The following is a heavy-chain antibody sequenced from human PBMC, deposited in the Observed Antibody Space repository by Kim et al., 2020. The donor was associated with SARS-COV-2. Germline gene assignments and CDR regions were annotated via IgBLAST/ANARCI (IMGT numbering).Heavy chain of an antibody. V-gene: IGHV3-30*18. CDR2: ISYDGSNK. D-gene: IGHD1-26*01. Sequence: GGSLRLSCAASGFTFSSYGMHWVRQAPGKGLEWVAVISYDGSNKYYADSVKGRFTISRDNSKNTLYLQMNSLRAEDTAVYYCANAANSGSYYAPPIFDYWGQGTLVTVSS. CDR3: ANAANSGSYYAPPIFDY. CDR1: GFTFSSYG. J-gene: IGHJ4*02.